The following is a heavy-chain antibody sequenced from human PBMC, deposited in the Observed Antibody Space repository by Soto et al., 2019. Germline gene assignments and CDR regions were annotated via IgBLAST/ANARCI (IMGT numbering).Heavy chain of an antibody. J-gene: IGHJ4*01. V-gene: IGHV5-51*01. CDR1: GYSFTSFW. Sequence: GESLKISCEASGYSFTSFWLAWVRQIPGKGLEWMGIIYPGGFDTRYSPSFQGQVTISADKSINTAYLQWSSLKASDTAMYYCARRLSPLGPFRFDGWGQGAVVTVSS. CDR2: IYPGGFDT. CDR3: ARRLSPLGPFRFDG.